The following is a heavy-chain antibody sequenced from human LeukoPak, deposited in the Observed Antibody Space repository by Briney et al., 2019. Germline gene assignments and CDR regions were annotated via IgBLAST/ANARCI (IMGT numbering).Heavy chain of an antibody. D-gene: IGHD6-13*01. CDR3: ARGVRAAAGSPIDY. J-gene: IGHJ4*02. V-gene: IGHV4-59*01. CDR2: IYYSGST. CDR1: GGSISSYY. Sequence: SETLSLTCSVSGGSISSYYWSWIRQPPGKGLEWIGYIYYSGSTSYNPSLKSRVTISVDTSKNQFSLNLSSVTAADTAVYYCARGVRAAAGSPIDYWGQGTLVTVSS.